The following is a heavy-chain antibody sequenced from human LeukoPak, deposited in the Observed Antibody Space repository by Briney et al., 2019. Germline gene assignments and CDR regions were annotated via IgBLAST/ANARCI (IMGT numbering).Heavy chain of an antibody. J-gene: IGHJ3*02. D-gene: IGHD5-18*01. CDR1: GFTFSSYS. V-gene: IGHV3-21*01. CDR2: ISSSSSYI. Sequence: GVSLRLSCAASGFTFSSYSMNWVRQAPGKGLEWVSSISSSSSYIYYADSVKGRFTISRDNAKNSLYLQMNSLRAEDTAVYYCARDTSVDTAMANHDAFDIWGQGTMVTVSS. CDR3: ARDTSVDTAMANHDAFDI.